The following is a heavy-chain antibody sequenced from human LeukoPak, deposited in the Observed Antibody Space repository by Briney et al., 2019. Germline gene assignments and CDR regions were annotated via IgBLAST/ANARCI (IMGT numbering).Heavy chain of an antibody. D-gene: IGHD6-19*01. CDR3: VRSGGWAAPLGY. V-gene: IGHV4-4*07. CDR2: ISSSGTT. Sequence: SETLSLTCTVSGGSTSRYYWNWIRQPAGKGLEWIGRISSSGTTNYNPSLKSRVTMSVDTSKNQVSLNLSSVTAADTAVYYCVRSGGWAAPLGYWGQGTLVTVSS. J-gene: IGHJ4*02. CDR1: GGSTSRYY.